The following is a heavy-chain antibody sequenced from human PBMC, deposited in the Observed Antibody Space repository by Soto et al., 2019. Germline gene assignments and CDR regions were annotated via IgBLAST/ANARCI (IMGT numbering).Heavy chain of an antibody. V-gene: IGHV3-15*01. CDR3: TTDVAGYCCSTTCNTPQNWFDP. Sequence: EVQLVESGGGLVKPGGSLRLSCAASGFTFSNAWMSWVRQAPGKGLEWVGRIRSNADGGTTNYAAPAKDRFTMSRDDSKNTLYLQMNSLKTEDTAVYYCTTDVAGYCCSTTCNTPQNWFDPWGQGTLVTVSS. CDR1: GFTFSNAW. CDR2: IRSNADGGTT. J-gene: IGHJ5*02. D-gene: IGHD2-2*01.